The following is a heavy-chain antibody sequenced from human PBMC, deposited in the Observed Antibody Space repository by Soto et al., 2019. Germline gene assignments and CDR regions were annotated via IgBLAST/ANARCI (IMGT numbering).Heavy chain of an antibody. Sequence: ASVQVSCKVSGFTFSDYYIHWVRQAPGQGLEWMGWVNPGSGGTHFAQELQGRVILTRDTSITTAYMELSSLRSDDTAVYYCARGGNYFYWGQGTLVTVSS. CDR2: VNPGSGGT. D-gene: IGHD3-22*01. CDR1: GFTFSDYY. CDR3: ARGGNYFY. J-gene: IGHJ4*02. V-gene: IGHV1-2*02.